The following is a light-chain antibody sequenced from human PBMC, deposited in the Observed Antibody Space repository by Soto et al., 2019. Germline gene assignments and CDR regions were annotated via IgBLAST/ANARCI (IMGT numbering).Light chain of an antibody. V-gene: IGLV1-40*01. CDR3: QSYDSSLSGWV. J-gene: IGLJ3*02. CDR1: NSNIGAGYD. CDR2: GNS. Sequence: QSVLKQPPSVSGAPGQRVTISCTGYNSNIGAGYDVHWYQQLPGTAPKLLIYGNSNRPSGVPDRFSASKSGTSASLAITGLQAEDEADYYCQSYDSSLSGWVFGGGTKVTVL.